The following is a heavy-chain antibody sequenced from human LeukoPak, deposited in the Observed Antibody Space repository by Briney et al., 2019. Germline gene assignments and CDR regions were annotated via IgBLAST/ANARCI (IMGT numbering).Heavy chain of an antibody. CDR3: TRATFGARDY. CDR1: GFTFSSNW. V-gene: IGHV3-74*01. CDR2: INPDGSDT. Sequence: PGGSLRLSCAASGFTFSSNWMHWIRQVPGEGLVWVARINPDGSDTSYADSVKGRFTISRDNAKNTLYLQMNSLRVEDTALYYCTRATFGARDYWGQGTLVTVSS. J-gene: IGHJ4*02. D-gene: IGHD3-10*01.